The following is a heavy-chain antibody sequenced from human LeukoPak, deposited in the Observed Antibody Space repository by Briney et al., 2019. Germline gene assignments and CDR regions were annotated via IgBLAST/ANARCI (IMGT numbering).Heavy chain of an antibody. CDR2: ISHDGGNK. CDR1: GFTFSNYA. CDR3: AKDHRFGELGRVADK. D-gene: IGHD3-10*01. V-gene: IGHV3-30*18. Sequence: PGGSLRLSCAASGFTFSNYAMHWVRQAPGKGLEWVAVISHDGGNKYYADSVKGRFTISRDNSKNTLYLQMNNLRTEDTAVYYCAKDHRFGELGRVADKWGQGVLVTVSS. J-gene: IGHJ4*02.